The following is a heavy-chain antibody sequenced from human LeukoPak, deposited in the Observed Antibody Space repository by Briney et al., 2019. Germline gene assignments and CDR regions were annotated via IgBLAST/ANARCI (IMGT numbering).Heavy chain of an antibody. J-gene: IGHJ5*02. CDR3: ATSSSSWNWFDP. V-gene: IGHV4-59*01. Sequence: SETLSLTCTVSGGSISSYNWSWIRQPPGKGLEWIGYIYYSGTTNYNPSLKSRVTISVDTSKNQFSLKLTSVTAADTAVYYCATSSSSWNWFDPWGQGTLVTVSS. CDR1: GGSISSYN. D-gene: IGHD6-13*01. CDR2: IYYSGTT.